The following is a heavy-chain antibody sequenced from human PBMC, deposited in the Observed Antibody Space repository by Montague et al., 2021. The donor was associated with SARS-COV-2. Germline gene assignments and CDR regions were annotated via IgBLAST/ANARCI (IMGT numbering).Heavy chain of an antibody. CDR1: GVSFTVYY. J-gene: IGHJ4*02. CDR3: ARRQDVYGMNGALDY. D-gene: IGHD2-8*01. CDR2: VIHHEST. Sequence: SETLSLTCTVSGVSFTVYYWSWIRQPPGKGLEWVGDVIHHESTNNNSSLKSRVAISMDTSKNHFSLKLTSVTAADTAFYYCARRQDVYGMNGALDYWGQGTLVTVSS. V-gene: IGHV4-59*08.